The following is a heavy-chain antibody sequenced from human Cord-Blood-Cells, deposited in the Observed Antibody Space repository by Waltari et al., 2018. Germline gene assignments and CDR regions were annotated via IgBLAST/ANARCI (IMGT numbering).Heavy chain of an antibody. D-gene: IGHD2-21*02. CDR1: GYTFTSYA. CDR2: INAGNGNT. V-gene: IGHV1-3*01. Sequence: VKKPGASVKVSCKASGYTFTSYAMHWVRQAPGQRLEWMGWINAGNGNTKYSQKFQGRVTITRDTSASTAYMELSSLRSEDTAVYYCARDQGGDYDAFDIWGQGTMVTVSS. J-gene: IGHJ3*02. CDR3: ARDQGGDYDAFDI.